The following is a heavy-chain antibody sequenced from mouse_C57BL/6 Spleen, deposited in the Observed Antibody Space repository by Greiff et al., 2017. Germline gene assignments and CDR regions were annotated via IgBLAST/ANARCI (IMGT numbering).Heavy chain of an antibody. V-gene: IGHV1-42*01. CDR2: INPSTGGT. CDR1: GYSFTGYY. J-gene: IGHJ1*03. Sequence: VQLQQSGPELVKPGASVKISCKASGYSFTGYYMNWVKQSPEKSLELIGEINPSTGGTTYNQKFKAKATLTVDKSSSTAYMQLKSLTSEDSAVYYCARGIYYYGSSYDGYFDVWGTGTTVTVSS. D-gene: IGHD1-1*01. CDR3: ARGIYYYGSSYDGYFDV.